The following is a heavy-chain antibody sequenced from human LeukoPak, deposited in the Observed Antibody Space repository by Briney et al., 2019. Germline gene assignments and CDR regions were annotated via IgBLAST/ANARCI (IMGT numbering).Heavy chain of an antibody. Sequence: ASVKVSCKASGYTFTGYYMHLVRQAPGQGLEWMGWINPNSGGTNYAQKFQGRVTMTRDTSISTAYMELSRLRSDNTAVYYCARSHIVGATLSTGDFDYWGQGTLVTVSS. D-gene: IGHD1-26*01. CDR1: GYTFTGYY. J-gene: IGHJ4*02. CDR3: ARSHIVGATLSTGDFDY. V-gene: IGHV1-2*02. CDR2: INPNSGGT.